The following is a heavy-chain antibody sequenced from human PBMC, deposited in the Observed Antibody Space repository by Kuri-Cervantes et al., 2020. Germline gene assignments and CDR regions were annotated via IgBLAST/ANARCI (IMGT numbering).Heavy chain of an antibody. CDR1: GFTFSSYW. CDR3: AKGFERGYSGYDTLTVASPIDY. Sequence: GGSLRLSCAASGFTFSSYWMHWVRQAPGKGLVWVSRINSDGSSTSYADSVKGRFTISRDNSKNTLYLQMNSLRAEDTAVYYCAKGFERGYSGYDTLTVASPIDYWGQGTLVTVSS. D-gene: IGHD5-12*01. V-gene: IGHV3-74*01. CDR2: INSDGSST. J-gene: IGHJ4*02.